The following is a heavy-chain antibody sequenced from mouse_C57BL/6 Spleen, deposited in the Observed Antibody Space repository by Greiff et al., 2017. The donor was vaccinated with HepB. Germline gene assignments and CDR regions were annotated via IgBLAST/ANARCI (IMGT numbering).Heavy chain of an antibody. D-gene: IGHD1-1*01. J-gene: IGHJ1*03. Sequence: EVKLVESGGDLVKPGGSLKLSCAASGFTFSSYGMSWVRQTPDKRLEWVATISSGGSYTYYPDSVKGRFTISRDNAKNTLYLQMSSLKSEDTAMYYCARSYYGSSYGYFDVWGTGTTVTVSS. CDR2: ISSGGSYT. V-gene: IGHV5-6*01. CDR1: GFTFSSYG. CDR3: ARSYYGSSYGYFDV.